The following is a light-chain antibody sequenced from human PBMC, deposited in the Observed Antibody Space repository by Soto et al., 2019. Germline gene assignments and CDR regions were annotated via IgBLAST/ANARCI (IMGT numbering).Light chain of an antibody. CDR2: NNY. J-gene: IGLJ2*01. V-gene: IGLV1-44*01. Sequence: QSVLTQPPSASGTPGQRVTISCAGSSSNIGRNTVNWYHQLPGAAPKLLIYNNYQRPSGFPDRFSGSKSGTSASLAISGLQSEDEADYYCAAWDDSLNGNVVFGGGTKLTVL. CDR3: AAWDDSLNGNVV. CDR1: SSNIGRNT.